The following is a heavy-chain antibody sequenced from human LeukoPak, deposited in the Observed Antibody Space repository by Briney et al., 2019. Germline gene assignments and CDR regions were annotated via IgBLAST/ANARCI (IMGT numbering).Heavy chain of an antibody. CDR3: ARSDFGVVQDY. CDR2: IWYDGSNK. CDR1: GFTFSSYG. D-gene: IGHD3-3*01. Sequence: PGRSLRLSCAASGFTFSSYGMHWVRQAPGKGLEWVAVIWYDGSNKYYADSVKGRFTISRDNSKNTLYLQMNSLSAEDTAVYYCARSDFGVVQDYWGQGTLVTVSS. V-gene: IGHV3-33*01. J-gene: IGHJ4*02.